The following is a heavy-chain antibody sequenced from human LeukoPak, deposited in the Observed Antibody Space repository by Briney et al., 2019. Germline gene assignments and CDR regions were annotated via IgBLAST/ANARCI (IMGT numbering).Heavy chain of an antibody. CDR1: GFTFSGYS. V-gene: IGHV3-21*01. J-gene: IGHJ4*02. D-gene: IGHD2-15*01. CDR3: ARDPYCSGGSCYYSD. Sequence: GGSLRLSCAASGFTFSGYSMNWVRQAPGKGLEWVSSISSSSSYIYYADSVKGRFTISRDNAKNSLYLQMNSLRAEDTAVYYCARDPYCSGGSCYYSDWGQGTLVTVSS. CDR2: ISSSSSYI.